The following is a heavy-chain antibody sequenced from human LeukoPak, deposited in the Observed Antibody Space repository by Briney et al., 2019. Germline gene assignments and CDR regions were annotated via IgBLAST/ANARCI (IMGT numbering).Heavy chain of an antibody. D-gene: IGHD2-2*01. CDR3: ARDYCSSTSCLEGFFDY. J-gene: IGHJ4*02. CDR1: GFTFSSYS. CDR2: ISSSSSYI. V-gene: IGHV3-21*01. Sequence: GGSLRLSCAASGFTFSSYSMNWVRQAPGKGLEWVPSISSSSSYIYYADSVKGRFTISRDNAKNSLYLQMNSLRAEDAAVYYCARDYCSSTSCLEGFFDYWGQGTLVTVSS.